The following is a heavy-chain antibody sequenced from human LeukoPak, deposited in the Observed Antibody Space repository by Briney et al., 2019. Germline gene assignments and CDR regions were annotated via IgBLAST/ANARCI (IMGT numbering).Heavy chain of an antibody. CDR2: INTYNGDT. Sequence: VSVKVSCKASGYTFTSYSISWVRQAPGEGLEWMGWINTYNGDTNYIQKFQGRVTVTTDTSTTTAYMELRSLRSDDTAVYYCARRGLDYWGQGTLVTVSS. D-gene: IGHD3-16*01. CDR3: ARRGLDY. V-gene: IGHV1-18*01. CDR1: GYTFTSYS. J-gene: IGHJ4*02.